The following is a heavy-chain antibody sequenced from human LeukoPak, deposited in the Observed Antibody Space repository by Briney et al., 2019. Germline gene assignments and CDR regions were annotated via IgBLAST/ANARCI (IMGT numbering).Heavy chain of an antibody. J-gene: IGHJ4*02. V-gene: IGHV4-4*07. Sequence: SETLSLTCTVSGGSISSYYWSWIRQSAERGLEWIGRIHTSGGTDYDPSLRSRITVSADTSKNQFSLRLSSVTAADTAIYYCAKDRGDLHLSGYFVYWGQGILVTVSS. CDR2: IHTSGGT. CDR1: GGSISSYY. CDR3: AKDRGDLHLSGYFVY. D-gene: IGHD3-10*01.